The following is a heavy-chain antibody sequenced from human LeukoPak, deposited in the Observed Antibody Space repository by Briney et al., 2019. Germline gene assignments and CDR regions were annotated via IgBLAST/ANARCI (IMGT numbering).Heavy chain of an antibody. V-gene: IGHV3-9*03. Sequence: PGGFLRLSCAASGFNFDDYAMHWVRQAPGKGLEWVSGITWNGDRITYADSVKGRFTISRDNAKSSLYLQMNSLRVEDMAFYYCARGAGPTVYIAASGPANAFDIWGPGTMVTVSS. CDR1: GFNFDDYA. CDR2: ITWNGDRI. J-gene: IGHJ3*02. CDR3: ARGAGPTVYIAASGPANAFDI. D-gene: IGHD6-13*01.